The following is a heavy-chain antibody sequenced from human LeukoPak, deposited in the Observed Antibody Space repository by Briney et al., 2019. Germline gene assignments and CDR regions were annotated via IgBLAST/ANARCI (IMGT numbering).Heavy chain of an antibody. J-gene: IGHJ4*02. Sequence: GESLKISCKGSGYSFTSYWIGWVRPMPGKGLEWMGIIYPGDSDTRYSPSFQGQVTISADKSISTAYLQWSSLKASDTAMYYCARVPYYYDSSGYYYDYWGQGTLVTVSS. V-gene: IGHV5-51*01. CDR2: IYPGDSDT. CDR3: ARVPYYYDSSGYYYDY. D-gene: IGHD3-22*01. CDR1: GYSFTSYW.